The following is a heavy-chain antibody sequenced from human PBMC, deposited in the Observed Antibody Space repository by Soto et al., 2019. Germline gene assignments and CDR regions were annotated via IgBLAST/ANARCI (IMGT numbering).Heavy chain of an antibody. D-gene: IGHD4-4*01. Sequence: SETLSLTCTVPGGSMSSGDYCWTWIRQSPGKGLEWIGYIYNSGATYDNPSLRSRLTISVDTSKNQFYLKLSFVTAADTAVYYCASARLHYRTVDYWGQGTLVTVSS. CDR3: ASARLHYRTVDY. V-gene: IGHV4-30-4*01. CDR2: IYNSGAT. CDR1: GGSMSSGDYC. J-gene: IGHJ4*02.